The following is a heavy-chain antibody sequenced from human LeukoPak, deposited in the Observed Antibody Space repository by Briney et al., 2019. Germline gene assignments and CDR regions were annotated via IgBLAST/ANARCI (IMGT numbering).Heavy chain of an antibody. J-gene: IGHJ4*02. Sequence: ASVTVSCKASVYMFTTYGISWVRQAPGQGLEWMGWINTYNGNTNYPQRFQGRVTVTSDTSTTTAYLELTSLTSDDTAMYYCAREVVLNAAYCVDDCSSAQFFDHGGQGTLVTVSS. CDR3: AREVVLNAAYCVDDCSSAQFFDH. CDR2: INTYNGNT. V-gene: IGHV1-18*01. D-gene: IGHD2-21*01. CDR1: VYMFTTYG.